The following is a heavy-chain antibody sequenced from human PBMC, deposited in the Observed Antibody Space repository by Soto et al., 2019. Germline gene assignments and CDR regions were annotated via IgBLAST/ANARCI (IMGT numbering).Heavy chain of an antibody. V-gene: IGHV4-59*12. CDR3: ASTQYGGNSSGAFDI. J-gene: IGHJ3*02. Sequence: SETLSLTCTVSGVPMISYYCSWIRKPPGRGLERIGYIYYGGSPNYNPSLNSRVTISVDRSKNQFSLKLSSVTAADTAVYYCASTQYGGNSSGAFDIWGQGTMVTVSS. CDR2: IYYGGSP. D-gene: IGHD2-21*02. CDR1: GVPMISYY.